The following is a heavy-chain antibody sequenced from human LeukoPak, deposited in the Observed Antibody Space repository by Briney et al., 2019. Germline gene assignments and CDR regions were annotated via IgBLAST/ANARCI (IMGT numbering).Heavy chain of an antibody. CDR1: GFTFSGSA. CDR3: TLTADPSYYYYGMDV. Sequence: GGSLRLSCVASGFTFSGSAMHWVRQASGKGLEWVGRIRSKANSYATAYAASVKGRFTISRDDSKNTAYLQMNSLKTEDTAVYCCTLTADPSYYYYGMDVWGQGTTVTVSS. J-gene: IGHJ6*02. D-gene: IGHD2-21*02. V-gene: IGHV3-73*01. CDR2: IRSKANSYAT.